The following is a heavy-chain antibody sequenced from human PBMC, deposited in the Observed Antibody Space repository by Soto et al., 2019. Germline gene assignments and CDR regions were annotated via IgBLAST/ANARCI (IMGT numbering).Heavy chain of an antibody. V-gene: IGHV1-69*13. CDR1: GGTFSSYA. CDR2: IIPIFGTA. D-gene: IGHD3-22*01. J-gene: IGHJ6*02. CDR3: ARVNYYDSSGPGDGMDV. Sequence: SVKVSCKASGGTFSSYAISWVRQAPGQGLEWMGGIIPIFGTANYAQKFQGRVTNTADESTSTAYMELSSLRSEDTAVYYCARVNYYDSSGPGDGMDVWGQGTTVTVSS.